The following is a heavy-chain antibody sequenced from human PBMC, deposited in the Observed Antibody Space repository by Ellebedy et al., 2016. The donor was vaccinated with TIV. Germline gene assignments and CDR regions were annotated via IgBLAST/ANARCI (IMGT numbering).Heavy chain of an antibody. CDR1: GGTFSSDI. Sequence: AASVKVSCKASGGTFSSDIINWVRQAPRQGLEWMGRIIPKVALANYAQKFQVRVTISADTATSTVYMEVRSLTSEDTAVYYCARQIGYTFGMTPYENWGQGTLVTVAS. CDR2: IIPKVALA. V-gene: IGHV1-69*02. D-gene: IGHD5-12*01. J-gene: IGHJ4*02. CDR3: ARQIGYTFGMTPYEN.